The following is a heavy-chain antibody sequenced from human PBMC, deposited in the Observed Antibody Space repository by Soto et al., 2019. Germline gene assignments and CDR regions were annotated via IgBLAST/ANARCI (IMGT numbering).Heavy chain of an antibody. J-gene: IGHJ5*02. CDR1: GYTFTGYY. D-gene: IGHD6-13*01. CDR3: ARDTGLDGNSSWFDP. CDR2: INPNSGGT. Sequence: GASVKVSCKASGYTFTGYYMHWVRQAPGQGLEWMGSINPNSGGTNYAQKFQGWVTMTRDTSISTAYMELSRLRSDDTAVYYCARDTGLDGNSSWFDPWGQGTLVTVSS. V-gene: IGHV1-2*04.